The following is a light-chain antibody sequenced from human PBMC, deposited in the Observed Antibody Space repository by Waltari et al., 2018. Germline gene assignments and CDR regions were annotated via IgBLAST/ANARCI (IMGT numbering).Light chain of an antibody. Sequence: QSALTQPPSASGTPGQRVIISCSGSSSNIGSNAVSWYRQFPGPAPRLPIYSNSEQTEGRPDRVSGSKSGTSASLTISGRQSDDAADYYCATWDDRQTGYVVFGGGTKLTVL. CDR3: ATWDDRQTGYVV. CDR1: SSNIGSNA. J-gene: IGLJ2*01. V-gene: IGLV1-44*01. CDR2: SNS.